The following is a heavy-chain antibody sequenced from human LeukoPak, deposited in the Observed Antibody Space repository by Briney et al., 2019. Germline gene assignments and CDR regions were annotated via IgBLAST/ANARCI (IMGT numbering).Heavy chain of an antibody. CDR2: TSSDLNVK. Sequence: GGSLRLSCAASGFTFRNYVIHWARQAPGKGLEWVAVTSSDLNVKLYADSVKGRFTISRDNSRSTLYLQMNSLRPEDTAIYYCAREGYYGSGSPPSLYFDYWGQGTLVTVSS. CDR1: GFTFRNYV. D-gene: IGHD3-10*01. V-gene: IGHV3-30-3*01. CDR3: AREGYYGSGSPPSLYFDY. J-gene: IGHJ4*02.